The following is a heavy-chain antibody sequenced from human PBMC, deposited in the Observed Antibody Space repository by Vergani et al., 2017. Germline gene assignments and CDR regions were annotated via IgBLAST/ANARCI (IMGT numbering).Heavy chain of an antibody. CDR2: INPNSGGT. Sequence: QVQLVQSGAEVKKPGASVKVSCKASRYTFTDYYMHWVRQAPGQGLEWMGWINPNSGGTNYAQKFQGRVTMTRDTSIRTAYMELSRLRSDDTAVYYCARDRKRQYYDYVWGSPFLDYWGQGTLVTVSS. V-gene: IGHV1-2*02. CDR1: RYTFTDYY. CDR3: ARDRKRQYYDYVWGSPFLDY. D-gene: IGHD3-16*01. J-gene: IGHJ4*02.